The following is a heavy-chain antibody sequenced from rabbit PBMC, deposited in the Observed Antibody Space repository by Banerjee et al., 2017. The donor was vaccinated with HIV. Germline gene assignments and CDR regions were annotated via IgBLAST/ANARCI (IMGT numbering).Heavy chain of an antibody. CDR1: GFSFSSSYW. Sequence: LEESGGGLVQPEGSLALTCKASGFSFSSSYWIWWVRQAPGKGLEWIGCINTGSVNTYYANWAKGRFTISKTSSTTVTLQMTSLTAADTATYFCARCYGIDDYDTFNLWGPGTLVTVS. D-gene: IGHD6-1*01. CDR2: INTGSVNT. V-gene: IGHV1S45*01. J-gene: IGHJ4*01. CDR3: ARCYGIDDYDTFNL.